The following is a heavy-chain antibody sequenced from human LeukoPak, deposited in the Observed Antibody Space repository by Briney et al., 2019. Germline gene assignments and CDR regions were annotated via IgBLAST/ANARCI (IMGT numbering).Heavy chain of an antibody. Sequence: SETLSLTCAVYGGSFSGYYWSWLRQPPGKGLEWFGEINHSGSTNYNPSLKSRVTISVDTSRNQFSLNLSSVTAADTAFYYCARLKPMIVLAYGFRPREGTTCCFDYWGQGTLVTVSS. D-gene: IGHD3-22*01. CDR2: INHSGST. J-gene: IGHJ4*02. CDR3: ARLKPMIVLAYGFRPREGTTCCFDY. CDR1: GGSFSGYY. V-gene: IGHV4-34*01.